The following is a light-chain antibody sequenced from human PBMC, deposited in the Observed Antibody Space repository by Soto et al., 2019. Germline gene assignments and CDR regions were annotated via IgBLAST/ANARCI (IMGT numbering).Light chain of an antibody. V-gene: IGKV1-5*01. J-gene: IGKJ1*01. CDR2: DAS. CDR1: QDISRW. CDR3: QQYYSYPPT. Sequence: DIQLTQSPATLSASVGDRVSITCRASQDISRWLAWYQQKPGKAPKVLIWDASSLQSGVPSRFSGSGSGTDFTLTISCLQSEDFATYYCQQYYSYPPTFGQGTKVDI.